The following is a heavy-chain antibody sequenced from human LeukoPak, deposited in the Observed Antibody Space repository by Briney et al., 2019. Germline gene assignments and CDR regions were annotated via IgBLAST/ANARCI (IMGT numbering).Heavy chain of an antibody. J-gene: IGHJ4*02. D-gene: IGHD5-18*01. V-gene: IGHV1-18*01. Sequence: GASVTVSCKASGYTFTSYGISWVRQPPGQGIEWMGWISAYNGNTNYAQKLQGRVTMTTDTSTSTAYMELRSLRSDDTAVYYCARAPMPGYGYRTPFDYWGQGTMVTVSS. CDR3: ARAPMPGYGYRTPFDY. CDR2: ISAYNGNT. CDR1: GYTFTSYG.